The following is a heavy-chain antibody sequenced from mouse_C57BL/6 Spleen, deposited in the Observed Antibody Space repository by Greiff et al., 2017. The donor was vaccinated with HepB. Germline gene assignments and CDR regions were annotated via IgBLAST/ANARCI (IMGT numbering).Heavy chain of an antibody. J-gene: IGHJ2*01. CDR1: GYAFSSSW. CDR3: ARSDYYGSSPDY. V-gene: IGHV1-82*01. D-gene: IGHD1-1*01. Sequence: VQLQQSGPELVKPGASVKISCKASGYAFSSSWMNWVKQRPGKGLEWIGRIYPGDGDTNYNGKFKGKATLTADKSSSTAYMQLSSLTSEDSAVYCCARSDYYGSSPDYWGQGTTLTVSS. CDR2: IYPGDGDT.